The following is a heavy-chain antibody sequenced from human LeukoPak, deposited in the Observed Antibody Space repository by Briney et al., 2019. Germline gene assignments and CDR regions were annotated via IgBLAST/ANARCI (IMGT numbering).Heavy chain of an antibody. D-gene: IGHD5-18*01. CDR3: TKGRIQLGY. V-gene: IGHV4-59*01. J-gene: IGHJ4*02. CDR2: IYYSGST. CDR1: GDSLNSYY. Sequence: PETLSLTCTVSGDSLNSYYWSWMRQPPGKGLEWIGYIYYSGSTNYNPSLKSRVTISVDTSKNQFSLKLTSVTAADTAVYYCTKGRIQLGYWGQGTLITVSS.